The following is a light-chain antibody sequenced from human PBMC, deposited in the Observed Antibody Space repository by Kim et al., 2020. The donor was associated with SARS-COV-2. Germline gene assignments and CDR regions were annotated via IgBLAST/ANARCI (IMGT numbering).Light chain of an antibody. Sequence: ENVLTQSPNTLSLSPGESATLSCRAAQTVKNYLAWYQQKPGQAPRLLIHSTSRRASGTPDRFSGAGSGTDFTLTIRRLEPEDFAEYYCQQYGTSPLTFGGGTKVDIK. V-gene: IGKV3-20*01. CDR3: QQYGTSPLT. CDR1: QTVKNY. J-gene: IGKJ4*01. CDR2: STS.